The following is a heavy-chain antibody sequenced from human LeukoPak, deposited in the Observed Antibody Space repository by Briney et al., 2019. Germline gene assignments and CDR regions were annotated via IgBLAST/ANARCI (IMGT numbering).Heavy chain of an antibody. CDR2: IWYDGSNK. Sequence: GGSLRLSCAASGFTFSSYGMHWVRQAPGKGLEWVAVIWYDGSNKYYADSVKGRFTISRDNSKNTLYLQMNSLRAEDTAVYYCARQDNYYDSSGYLEYFQHWGQGTLVTVSS. CDR1: GFTFSSYG. D-gene: IGHD3-22*01. V-gene: IGHV3-33*01. CDR3: ARQDNYYDSSGYLEYFQH. J-gene: IGHJ1*01.